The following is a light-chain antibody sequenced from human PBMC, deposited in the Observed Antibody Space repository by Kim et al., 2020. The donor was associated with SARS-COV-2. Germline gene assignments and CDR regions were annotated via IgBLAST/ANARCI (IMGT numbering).Light chain of an antibody. Sequence: ASVGDRVTIPCRASQDIRNDLGWYQQNPGRAPKRRIYGASSLQSGVPSRFSGSGSGTEFTLTISSVQPEDFATYFCLQHSTYPITFGQGTRLEIK. J-gene: IGKJ5*01. V-gene: IGKV1-17*01. CDR3: LQHSTYPIT. CDR1: QDIRND. CDR2: GAS.